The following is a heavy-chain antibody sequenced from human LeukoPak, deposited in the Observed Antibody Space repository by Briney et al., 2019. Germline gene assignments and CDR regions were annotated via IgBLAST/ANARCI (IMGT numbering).Heavy chain of an antibody. J-gene: IGHJ6*03. CDR3: ARDSRYCSSTSCLIAYYYYYMDV. D-gene: IGHD2-2*01. CDR2: ISYDGSNK. V-gene: IGHV3-30*01. Sequence: SLRLSCAASGFTFSSYAMHWVRQAPGKGLEWVAVISYDGSNKYYADSVKGRFTISRDNSKNTLYLQMNSLRAEDTAVYYCARDSRYCSSTSCLIAYYYYYMDVWGKGTTVTVSS. CDR1: GFTFSSYA.